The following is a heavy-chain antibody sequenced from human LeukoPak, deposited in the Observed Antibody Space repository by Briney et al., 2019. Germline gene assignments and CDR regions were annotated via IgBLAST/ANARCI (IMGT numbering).Heavy chain of an antibody. CDR2: ISWNSGSI. V-gene: IGHV3-9*03. D-gene: IGHD3-10*01. CDR3: AKGSITMVSGFDY. Sequence: GRSLRLSCAASGFTFDDYAMHWVRQAPGKGLEWVPGISWNSGSIGYADSVKGRFTISRDNAKNSLYLQMNSLRAEDMALYYCAKGSITMVSGFDYWGQGTLVTVSS. J-gene: IGHJ4*02. CDR1: GFTFDDYA.